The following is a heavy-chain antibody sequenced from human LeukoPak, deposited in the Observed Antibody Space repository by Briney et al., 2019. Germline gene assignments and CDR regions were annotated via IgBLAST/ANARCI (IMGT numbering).Heavy chain of an antibody. D-gene: IGHD2/OR15-2a*01. Sequence: ASVKVSCKVSGYTLTELSMHWVRQAPGKGLEWMGGFDPEDGETIYAQKFQGRVTITADTSTDTSYMELNSLSFEDTAVYYCATRTTRNIPWGQGTLVTVSS. J-gene: IGHJ4*02. CDR1: GYTLTELS. V-gene: IGHV1-24*01. CDR3: ATRTTRNIP. CDR2: FDPEDGET.